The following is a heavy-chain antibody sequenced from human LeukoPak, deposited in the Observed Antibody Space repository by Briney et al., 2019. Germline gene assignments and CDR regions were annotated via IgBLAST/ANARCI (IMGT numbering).Heavy chain of an antibody. CDR2: ISYDGSNK. D-gene: IGHD2-2*01. V-gene: IGHV3-30*01. J-gene: IGHJ4*02. Sequence: PGGSLRLSCAASGFTFSSYAMHWVRQAPGKGLEWVAIISYDGSNKYYADSVKGRLTISRDNSKNTLYLQMNSLRAEDTAVYYCARGGVVVPAAMDDYWGQGTLVTVSS. CDR3: ARGGVVVPAAMDDY. CDR1: GFTFSSYA.